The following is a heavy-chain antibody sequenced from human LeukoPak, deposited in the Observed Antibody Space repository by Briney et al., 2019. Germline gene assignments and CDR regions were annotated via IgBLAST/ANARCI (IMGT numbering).Heavy chain of an antibody. CDR3: ARDSRYYDILTGYQYFDY. CDR1: GYTVTSYG. Sequence: ATVTVSCKASGYTVTSYGISWGRQAPGQGLEWIGWISGYNGNTNYTQKLQGRVTMTTDTSTSTAYMELRSLRSDDTAVYYCARDSRYYDILTGYQYFDYWGQGTLVTVSS. J-gene: IGHJ4*02. D-gene: IGHD3-9*01. CDR2: ISGYNGNT. V-gene: IGHV1-18*01.